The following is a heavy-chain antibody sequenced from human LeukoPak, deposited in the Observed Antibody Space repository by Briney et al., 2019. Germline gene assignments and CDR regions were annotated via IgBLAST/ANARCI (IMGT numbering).Heavy chain of an antibody. CDR1: GFTFSSYW. CDR3: TTTGYYGVIMPFDY. CDR2: IKSKTAGGTT. J-gene: IGHJ4*02. Sequence: PGGSLRLSCAASGFTFSSYWMSWVRQAPGKGLEWVGRIKSKTAGGTTAYAAPVKGRFTISRDDSKNTMYLQMNSLKIEDTAVYYCTTTGYYGVIMPFDYWGQGTLVTVSS. V-gene: IGHV3-15*01. D-gene: IGHD4-17*01.